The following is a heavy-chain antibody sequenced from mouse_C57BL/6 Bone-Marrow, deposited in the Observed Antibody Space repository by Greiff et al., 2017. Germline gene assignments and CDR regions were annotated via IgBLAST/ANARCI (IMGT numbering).Heavy chain of an antibody. D-gene: IGHD2-5*01. CDR1: GFTFSSYA. CDR3: ARAYYSNPYAMDY. J-gene: IGHJ4*01. Sequence: VQLKESGGGLVKPGGSLKLSCAASGFTFSSYAMSWVRQTPEKRLEWVATISDGGSYTYYPDNVKGRFTISRDNAKNNLYLQMSHLKSEDTAMYYCARAYYSNPYAMDYWGQGTSVTVSS. V-gene: IGHV5-4*01. CDR2: ISDGGSYT.